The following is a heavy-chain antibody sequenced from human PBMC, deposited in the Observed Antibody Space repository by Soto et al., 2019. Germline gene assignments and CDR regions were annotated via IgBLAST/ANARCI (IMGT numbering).Heavy chain of an antibody. Sequence: SETLSLTCTVSGGSISSSSYYWGWIRQPPGKGLEWIGSIYYSGSTYYNPSLKSRVTISVDTSKNQFSLKLSSVTAADTAVYYCTTDPSIVGATDFDYWGQGTLV. V-gene: IGHV4-39*02. D-gene: IGHD1-26*01. CDR3: TTDPSIVGATDFDY. CDR1: GGSISSSSYY. CDR2: IYYSGST. J-gene: IGHJ4*02.